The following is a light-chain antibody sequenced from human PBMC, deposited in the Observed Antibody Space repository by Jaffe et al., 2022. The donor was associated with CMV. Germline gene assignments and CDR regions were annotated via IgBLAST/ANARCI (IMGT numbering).Light chain of an antibody. Sequence: SYELTQPPSVSVSPGQTASITCSGDKLGDKCASWYQQKPGQSPVLVIYQDNKRPSGIPERFSGSNSGNTATLTISETQAMDEADYYCQAWDSTTASVFGGGTKLTVL. J-gene: IGLJ3*02. CDR3: QAWDSTTASV. CDR2: QDN. V-gene: IGLV3-1*01. CDR1: KLGDKC.